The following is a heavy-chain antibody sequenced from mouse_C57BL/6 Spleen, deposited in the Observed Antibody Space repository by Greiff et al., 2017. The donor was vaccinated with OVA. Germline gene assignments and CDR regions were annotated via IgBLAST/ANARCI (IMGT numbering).Heavy chain of an antibody. CDR2: ISYDGSN. D-gene: IGHD2-3*01. J-gene: IGHJ4*01. Sequence: EVKLMESGPGLVKPSQSLSLTCSVTGYSITSGYYWNWIRQFPGNKLEWMGYISYDGSNNYNPSLKNRISITRDTSKNQFFLKLNSVTTEDTATYYCAREEDGYYDAMDYWGQGTSVTVSS. CDR3: AREEDGYYDAMDY. V-gene: IGHV3-6*01. CDR1: GYSITSGYY.